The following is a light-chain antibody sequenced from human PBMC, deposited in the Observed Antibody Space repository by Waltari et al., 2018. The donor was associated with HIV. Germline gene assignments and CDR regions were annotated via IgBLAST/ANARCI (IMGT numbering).Light chain of an antibody. CDR2: GAS. V-gene: IGKV3-11*01. CDR1: QNVRTY. Sequence: EIVLTQSPATLSLSPGERATLSCRASQNVRTYLAWYQQKPGQSPRLLIYGASNRATGIPARFSGSGSGTDFTLTISSLEPEDFAVYYCQQYNNWPPYTFGQGTKLEI. CDR3: QQYNNWPPYT. J-gene: IGKJ2*01.